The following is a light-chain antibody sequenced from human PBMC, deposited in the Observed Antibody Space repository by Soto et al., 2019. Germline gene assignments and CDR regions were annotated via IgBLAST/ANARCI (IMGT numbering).Light chain of an antibody. CDR3: QVWDNSGDRPGV. Sequence: QAVVTQPPSASGTPGQRVTISCSGSSSNIGSHAVNWYQQLPGAAPKLLMYTNNQRPSGVPDRFSGSKSGTSASLAISGLQSEDEADYYCQVWDNSGDRPGVFGGGTKVTVL. CDR1: SSNIGSHA. CDR2: TNN. V-gene: IGLV1-44*01. J-gene: IGLJ2*01.